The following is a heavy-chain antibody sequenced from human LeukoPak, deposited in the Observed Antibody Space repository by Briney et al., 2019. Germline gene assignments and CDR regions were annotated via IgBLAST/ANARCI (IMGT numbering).Heavy chain of an antibody. CDR2: ISGSGGST. CDR1: GFTFSSYA. CDR3: ARGQYYFGTGFDKGVFDY. Sequence: GGSLRLSCAASGFTFSSYAMSWVRQAPGKGLEWDSVISGSGGSTYYADSVKGRFTISRDNSKNTLYLQINSLRADDTAVYYCARGQYYFGTGFDKGVFDYWGQGTLVTVSS. D-gene: IGHD3/OR15-3a*01. J-gene: IGHJ4*02. V-gene: IGHV3-23*01.